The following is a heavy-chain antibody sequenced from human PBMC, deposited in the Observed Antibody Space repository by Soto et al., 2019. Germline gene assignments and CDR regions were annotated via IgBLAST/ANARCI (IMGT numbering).Heavy chain of an antibody. CDR1: GYTFTSYY. Sequence: ASVKVSCKASGYTFTSYYMHWVRQAPGQGLEWMGIINPSGGRTSYAQKFQGRVTMTMDTSRSTVYMELSSLTSEDTAVYYCARWDSSGWSYYFDYWGQGTLVTVSS. CDR3: ARWDSSGWSYYFDY. J-gene: IGHJ4*02. V-gene: IGHV1-46*01. D-gene: IGHD6-19*01. CDR2: INPSGGRT.